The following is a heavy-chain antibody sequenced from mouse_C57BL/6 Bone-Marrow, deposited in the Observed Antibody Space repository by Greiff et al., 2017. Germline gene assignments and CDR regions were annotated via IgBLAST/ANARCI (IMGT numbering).Heavy chain of an antibody. Sequence: EVHLVESGGGLVQPKGSLKLSCAASGFSFNTYAMNWVRQAPGKGLEWVARIRSKSNNYATYYADSVKDRFTISRDDSESMLYLQMNNLKTEDTAMYYCVRQGGSSTRYFDVWGTGTTVTVSS. CDR3: VRQGGSSTRYFDV. J-gene: IGHJ1*03. D-gene: IGHD1-1*01. CDR1: GFSFNTYA. CDR2: IRSKSNNYAT. V-gene: IGHV10-1*01.